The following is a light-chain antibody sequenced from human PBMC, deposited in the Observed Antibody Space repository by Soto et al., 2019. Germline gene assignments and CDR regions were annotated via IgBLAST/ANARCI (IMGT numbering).Light chain of an antibody. CDR1: SSNIGAGYD. J-gene: IGLJ3*02. Sequence: SVLTQPPSVSGAPGQRVTISCTGSSSNIGAGYDVHWYQQVPGTAPKLLIYANRNRPSGVPDRFSGSKSGTSASLAITGLQAEDEADYYCQSYDSRLSGWVFGGGTKLTVL. CDR2: ANR. CDR3: QSYDSRLSGWV. V-gene: IGLV1-40*01.